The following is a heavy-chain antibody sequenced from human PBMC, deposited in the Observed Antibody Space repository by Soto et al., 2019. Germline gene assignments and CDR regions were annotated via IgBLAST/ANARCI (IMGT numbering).Heavy chain of an antibody. Sequence: SETLSLPCSVSGDSISNSCFYWAWIRQPPGEGLEWIGSIYHTGNASYNPSLKSRVTIFVATSKNQFSLKLTSVTATDTALYYCARDYFDSSDYTTNWFDPWGQGTLVTVSS. J-gene: IGHJ5*02. D-gene: IGHD3-22*01. V-gene: IGHV4-39*01. CDR2: IYHTGNA. CDR1: GDSISNSCFY. CDR3: ARDYFDSSDYTTNWFDP.